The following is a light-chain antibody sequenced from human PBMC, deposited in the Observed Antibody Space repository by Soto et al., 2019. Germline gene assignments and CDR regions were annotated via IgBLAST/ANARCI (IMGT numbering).Light chain of an antibody. CDR2: AAS. Sequence: DIQMTQSPSSLSASVGDRATITCRASQSISSYLNWYQQKPGKAPKLLIYAASSLQSGVPSRFSGSGSGTDFTLTISSLQPEDFATYYCQQSYSTPLTFGGGIKVDIK. J-gene: IGKJ4*01. CDR3: QQSYSTPLT. CDR1: QSISSY. V-gene: IGKV1-39*01.